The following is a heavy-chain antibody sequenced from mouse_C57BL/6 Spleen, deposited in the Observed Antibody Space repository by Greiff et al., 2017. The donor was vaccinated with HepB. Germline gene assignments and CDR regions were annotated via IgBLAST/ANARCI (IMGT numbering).Heavy chain of an antibody. J-gene: IGHJ2*01. CDR2: ISSGGDYI. D-gene: IGHD1-1*01. V-gene: IGHV5-9-1*02. CDR3: TREGGYYGSSYDFDY. CDR1: GFTFSSYA. Sequence: EVKVVESGEGLVKPGGSLKLSCAASGFTFSSYAMSWVRQTPEKRLEWVAYISSGGDYIYYADTVKGRFTISRDNARNTLYLQMSSLKSEDTAMYYCTREGGYYGSSYDFDYWGQGTTLTVSS.